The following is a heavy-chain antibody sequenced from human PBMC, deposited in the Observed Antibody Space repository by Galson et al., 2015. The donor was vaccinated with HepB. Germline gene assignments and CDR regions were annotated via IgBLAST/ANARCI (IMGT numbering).Heavy chain of an antibody. Sequence: QSGAEVKKPGESLKISCKGSGYSFTSYWIGWVRQMPGKGLEWMGIIYPGDSDTRYSPSFQGQVTISADKSISTAYLQWSSLKASDTAMYYCATHFPYYDSSGYYSGGFADYWGQGTLVTVSS. V-gene: IGHV5-51*01. D-gene: IGHD3-22*01. J-gene: IGHJ4*02. CDR3: ATHFPYYDSSGYYSGGFADY. CDR2: IYPGDSDT. CDR1: GYSFTSYW.